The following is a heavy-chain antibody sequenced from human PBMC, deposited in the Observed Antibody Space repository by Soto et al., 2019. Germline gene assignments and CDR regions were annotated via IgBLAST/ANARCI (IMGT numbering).Heavy chain of an antibody. CDR2: INHSGST. CDR3: ARGPIVGARGGCGFDS. Sequence: QVQLQQWGAGLLKPSETLSLTCAVYGGSFSGYYWSWIRQPPGKGLEWIGEINHSGSTNYNPSLKSRVAISVDTSKNQFSRKLSSVTAADTAVYYCARGPIVGARGGCGFDSWGQGTLVTVSS. CDR1: GGSFSGYY. D-gene: IGHD1-26*01. J-gene: IGHJ5*01. V-gene: IGHV4-34*01.